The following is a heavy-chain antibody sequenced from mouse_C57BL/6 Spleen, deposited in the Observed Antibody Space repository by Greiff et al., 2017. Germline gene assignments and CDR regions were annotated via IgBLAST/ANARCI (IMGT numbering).Heavy chain of an antibody. CDR3: ARNWDDFDY. V-gene: IGHV1-31*01. J-gene: IGHJ2*01. CDR1: GYSFTGYY. Sequence: EVQLQEPGPELVKPGASVKLSCKASGYSFTGYYMHWVKQSHGNILDWIGYIYPYNGVSSYNQKFKGKATLTVDTSSSTAYLEIRSLTSEDSADYYCARNWDDFDYWGQGTTLTVSS. CDR2: IYPYNGVS. D-gene: IGHD4-1*01.